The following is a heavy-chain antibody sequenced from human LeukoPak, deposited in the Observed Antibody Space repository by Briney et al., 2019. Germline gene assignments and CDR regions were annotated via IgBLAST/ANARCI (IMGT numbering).Heavy chain of an antibody. V-gene: IGHV3-21*01. Sequence: GSLRLSCAASGFTFSSYSMNWVRQAPGKGLEWVSSISSSSSYIYYADSVKGRFTISRDNAKNSLYLQMNSLRAEDTAVYYCARGLVALSPYYDFWSGYYTGYYFDYWGQGTLVTVSS. CDR2: ISSSSSYI. CDR3: ARGLVALSPYYDFWSGYYTGYYFDY. J-gene: IGHJ4*02. D-gene: IGHD3-3*01. CDR1: GFTFSSYS.